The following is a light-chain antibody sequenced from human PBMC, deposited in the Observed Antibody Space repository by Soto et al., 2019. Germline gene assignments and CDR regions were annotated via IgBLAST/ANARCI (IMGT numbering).Light chain of an antibody. Sequence: ESVLTQSPGTLSLSPGEKATLSCRASQSVSSSYLAWYQQKPGQAPRLLIYGASSRATGIPDRFSGSGSGIDFTLTVSRLEPEDFAVYYCQQFGSSSWTFCQGTKVEIK. CDR3: QQFGSSSWT. CDR2: GAS. V-gene: IGKV3-20*01. CDR1: QSVSSSY. J-gene: IGKJ1*01.